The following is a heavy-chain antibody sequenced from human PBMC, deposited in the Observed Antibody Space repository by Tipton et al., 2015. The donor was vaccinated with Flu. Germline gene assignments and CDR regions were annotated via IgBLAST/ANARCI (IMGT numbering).Heavy chain of an antibody. J-gene: IGHJ3*02. V-gene: IGHV5-51*01. CDR2: IYPGDSDT. CDR1: GYSFTSYW. Sequence: QLVQSGAEVKKPGESLKISCKGSGYSFTSYWIGWVRQMPGKGLEWMGIIYPGDSDTRYSPSFQGQVTISADKSISTAYLQWSSLKAADTAMYYCARQAVAGTKNDAFDIWGQGTMVTVSS. D-gene: IGHD6-19*01. CDR3: ARQAVAGTKNDAFDI.